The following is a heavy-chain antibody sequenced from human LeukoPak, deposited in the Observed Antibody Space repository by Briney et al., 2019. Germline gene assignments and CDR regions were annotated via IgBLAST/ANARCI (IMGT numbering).Heavy chain of an antibody. CDR1: GFSFNTYV. V-gene: IGHV3-33*01. CDR2: IWSDGSVM. J-gene: IGHJ4*02. Sequence: GPSLRLSCAASGFSFNTYVMHWVRQAPGKGLEWVALIWSDGSVMLYADSVKGRFTISRDNSKSTLFLQMDSLRAEDTGVYYCAAEPAPAAFDYWGQGTLVTVSS. D-gene: IGHD6-13*01. CDR3: AAEPAPAAFDY.